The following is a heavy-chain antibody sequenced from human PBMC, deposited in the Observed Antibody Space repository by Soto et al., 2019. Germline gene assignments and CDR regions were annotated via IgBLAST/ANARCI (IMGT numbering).Heavy chain of an antibody. CDR3: ASGYCSSTSCSPSTDY. J-gene: IGHJ4*02. D-gene: IGHD2-2*03. Sequence: ASVKVSCKASGYTFTSYYMHWVRQAPGQGLEWMGIINPSGGSTSYAQKFQGRVTMTRDTSTSTVYMELSSLRSEDTAVYYCASGYCSSTSCSPSTDYSGQGTLVTVSS. CDR1: GYTFTSYY. V-gene: IGHV1-46*03. CDR2: INPSGGST.